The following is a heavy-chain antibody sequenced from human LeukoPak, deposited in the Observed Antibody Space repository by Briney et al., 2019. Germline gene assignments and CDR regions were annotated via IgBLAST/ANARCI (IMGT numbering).Heavy chain of an antibody. V-gene: IGHV3-73*01. D-gene: IGHD2-2*01. CDR1: GFTFSGSA. CDR3: TPEPYCYAVN. Sequence: PGGSLRLSCAASGFTFSGSAMHWVRQASGKGLEWVGRIGSKANNYATIYAASVKGRVTFSRDDSTSTAYLQMNSLKTEDTAIYYCTPEPYCYAVNWGQGTLVTVAS. J-gene: IGHJ4*02. CDR2: IGSKANNYAT.